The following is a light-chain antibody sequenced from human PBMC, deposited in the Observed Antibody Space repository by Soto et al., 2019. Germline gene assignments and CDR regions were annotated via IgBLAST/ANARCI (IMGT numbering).Light chain of an antibody. CDR2: DAS. CDR1: QSISSW. Sequence: DIKMTQSPSTLSASVGDRVTITCRASQSISSWLAWYQQKPGKAPKLLIYDASSWAGGVPSRFTGSGSGTEFTLTISSLQPDDFATYYCQQYNSYSWTFGQGTKVDIK. J-gene: IGKJ1*01. V-gene: IGKV1-5*01. CDR3: QQYNSYSWT.